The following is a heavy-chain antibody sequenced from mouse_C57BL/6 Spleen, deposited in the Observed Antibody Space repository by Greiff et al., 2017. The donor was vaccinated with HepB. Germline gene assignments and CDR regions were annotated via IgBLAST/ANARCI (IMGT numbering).Heavy chain of an antibody. D-gene: IGHD2-4*01. CDR1: GFTFTDYY. V-gene: IGHV7-3*01. J-gene: IGHJ2*01. CDR3: ARGDYENRYYFAY. CDR2: IRNKANGYTT. Sequence: EVHLVESGGGLVQPGGSLSLSCAASGFTFTDYYMSWVRQPPGKALEWLGFIRNKANGYTTEYSASVKGRFTISRDNSQNILYLQMNALRAEDSATYYCARGDYENRYYFAYWGQGTTLTVSS.